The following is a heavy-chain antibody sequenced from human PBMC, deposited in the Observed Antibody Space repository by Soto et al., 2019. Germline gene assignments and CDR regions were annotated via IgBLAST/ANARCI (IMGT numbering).Heavy chain of an antibody. CDR3: ASWLNYYFDY. CDR2: INHSGST. V-gene: IGHV4-34*01. J-gene: IGHJ4*02. Sequence: PSETLSLTCAVYGGSFSGYYWSWIRQPPGKGLEWIGEINHSGSTNYNPSLKSRVTISVDTSKNQFSLKLSSVTAADTAVYYCASWLNYYFDYWGQGTLVTVSS. CDR1: GGSFSGYY. D-gene: IGHD5-12*01.